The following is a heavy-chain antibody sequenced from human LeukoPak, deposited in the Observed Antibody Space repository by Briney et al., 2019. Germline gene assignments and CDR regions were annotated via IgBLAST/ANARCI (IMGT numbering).Heavy chain of an antibody. D-gene: IGHD1-26*01. CDR2: IYTSGST. J-gene: IGHJ5*02. CDR1: GGSISSYY. V-gene: IGHV4-4*07. Sequence: SETLSLTCTVSGGSISSYYWSWIRQPAGKGLEWIGRIYTSGSTNYNPSLKSRVTMSVDTSKNQFSLKLSSVTAADTAVYYCGRTLLTSGSYWFDPWGQGTLVTVSS. CDR3: GRTLLTSGSYWFDP.